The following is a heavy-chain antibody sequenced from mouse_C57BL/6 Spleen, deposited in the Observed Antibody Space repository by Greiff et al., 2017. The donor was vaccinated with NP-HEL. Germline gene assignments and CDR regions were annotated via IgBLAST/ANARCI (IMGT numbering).Heavy chain of an antibody. J-gene: IGHJ4*01. V-gene: IGHV10-1*01. CDR1: GFSFNTYA. CDR3: VVTGSMDY. Sequence: EVQRVESGGGLVQPKGSLKLSCAASGFSFNTYAMNWVRQAPGKGLEWIARIRSKSNNYATYYADSVKDRFTISRDDSESMLYLQMNNVKTEDTAVYYCVVTGSMDYWGQGTSVTVSA. CDR2: IRSKSNNYAT. D-gene: IGHD2-12*01.